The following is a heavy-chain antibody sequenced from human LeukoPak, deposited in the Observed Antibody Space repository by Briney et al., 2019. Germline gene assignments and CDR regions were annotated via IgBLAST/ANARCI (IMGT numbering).Heavy chain of an antibody. D-gene: IGHD6-19*01. V-gene: IGHV1-2*02. J-gene: IGHJ6*02. Sequence: GASVKVSCKASGYIFTGYYMYWVRQAPGQGLEWMGWINPNGGDTNYVQKFQGRVTMTRDTSISIAYMELSRLRSDDTAVYYCTRGAPQWLAQAYGMDVWGQGTTVTVSS. CDR2: INPNGGDT. CDR1: GYIFTGYY. CDR3: TRGAPQWLAQAYGMDV.